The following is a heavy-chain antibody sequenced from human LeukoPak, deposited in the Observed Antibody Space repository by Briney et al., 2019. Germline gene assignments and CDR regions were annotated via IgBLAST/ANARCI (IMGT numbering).Heavy chain of an antibody. J-gene: IGHJ4*02. V-gene: IGHV4-4*07. D-gene: IGHD1-7*01. Sequence: SETLSLTCTVSGGSISSYYWSWIRQPAGKRLEWIGRISSSGSTNYNPSLKSRVTMSVDSSKNQFSLILISVTAADTAVYYCARGLDWNYADYWGQGTLVTVSS. CDR2: ISSSGST. CDR3: ARGLDWNYADY. CDR1: GGSISSYY.